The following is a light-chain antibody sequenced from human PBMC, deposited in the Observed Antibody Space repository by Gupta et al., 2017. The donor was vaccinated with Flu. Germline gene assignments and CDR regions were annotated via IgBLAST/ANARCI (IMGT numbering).Light chain of an antibody. V-gene: IGKV3-15*01. CDR3: RQENNWPRT. CDR2: GAS. CDR1: QSVSSN. J-gene: IGKJ1*01. Sequence: EIVMTQSPAILSVSPGERATLSWRASQSVSSNLAWYQLKPGQAPRLLIYGASTRGTGIPARCSGSGSGTEFTLTISSLQSEDFAVYYCRQENNWPRTFGQGTRLEIK.